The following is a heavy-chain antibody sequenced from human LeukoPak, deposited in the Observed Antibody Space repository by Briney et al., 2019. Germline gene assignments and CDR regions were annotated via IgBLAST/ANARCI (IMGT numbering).Heavy chain of an antibody. CDR1: GFTFRNYA. CDR3: AKDIGGTSFSNWFDP. CDR2: ISYDGSDK. V-gene: IGHV3-33*06. J-gene: IGHJ5*02. D-gene: IGHD2-15*01. Sequence: GGSLRLSCAPSGFTFRNYAMHWVRQAPGKGLEWVAVISYDGSDKYYVDSVKGRFTISRDNSRNTLYLQMNSLSADDTAVYYCAKDIGGTSFSNWFDPWGQGTLVTV.